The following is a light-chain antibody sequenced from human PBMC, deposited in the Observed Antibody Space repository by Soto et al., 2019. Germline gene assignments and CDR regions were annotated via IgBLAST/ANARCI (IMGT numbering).Light chain of an antibody. CDR1: SSNIGRNT. CDR2: NNN. Sequence: HSVLTQPPSASGTPGQRVTISCSGSSSNIGRNTVNWYQQFPGTAPNLLIYNNNERPSGVPDRFSGSKSGTSASLAISGLRSEDEADYYCAAWDASLNGRVFGGGTKLTVL. J-gene: IGLJ3*02. CDR3: AAWDASLNGRV. V-gene: IGLV1-44*01.